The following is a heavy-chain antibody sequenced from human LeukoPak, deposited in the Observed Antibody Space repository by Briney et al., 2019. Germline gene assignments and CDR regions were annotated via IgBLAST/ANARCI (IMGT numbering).Heavy chain of an antibody. CDR3: ARGVADSRHFDY. CDR2: ISSDGSGT. Sequence: PGGSLRLSCAASGFTFSNYWMHWVRQAPGKGLVWVSRISSDGSGTSYADSVKGRFTISRDNAKNTLYLQMNSLRAEDTAAYYCARGVADSRHFDYWGQGTLVTVSS. V-gene: IGHV3-74*01. CDR1: GFTFSNYW. J-gene: IGHJ4*02. D-gene: IGHD3-22*01.